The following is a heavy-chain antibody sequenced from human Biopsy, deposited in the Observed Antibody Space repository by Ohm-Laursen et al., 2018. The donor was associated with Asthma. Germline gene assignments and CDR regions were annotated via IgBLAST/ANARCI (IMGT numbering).Heavy chain of an antibody. Sequence: TQILTLTYTFSGFSLNTSGGGVGWIRQPPGKALEWLGNIYWDDDKRYSPSLQSRLTITRDTPKDQVVLTMTNMGPVDTGTYYCVHTLVGLKAFDFWGQGTLVTVSS. CDR1: GFSLNTSGGG. J-gene: IGHJ4*02. CDR3: VHTLVGLKAFDF. CDR2: IYWDDDK. D-gene: IGHD1-26*01. V-gene: IGHV2-5*02.